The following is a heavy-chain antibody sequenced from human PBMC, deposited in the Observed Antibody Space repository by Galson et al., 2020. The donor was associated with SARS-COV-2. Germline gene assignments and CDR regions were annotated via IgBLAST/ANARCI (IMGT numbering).Heavy chain of an antibody. CDR3: TSEASVTFRYFAL. Sequence: SETLSLTCTVSGDSIGSTRYFWVWIRPPPGQGLEWLGSIFYSWNIYYNPSLKSRVTMSVDTSKNQFSLSLRSVTAADTAVYYCTSEASVTFRYFALWGRGTLVSVSS. D-gene: IGHD4-17*01. CDR1: GDSIGSTRYF. J-gene: IGHJ2*01. V-gene: IGHV4-39*07. CDR2: IFYSWNI.